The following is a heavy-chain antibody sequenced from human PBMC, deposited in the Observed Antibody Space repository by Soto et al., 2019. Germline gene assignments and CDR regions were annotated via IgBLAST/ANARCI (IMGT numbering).Heavy chain of an antibody. D-gene: IGHD2-21*01. J-gene: IGHJ4*02. CDR3: AKGSRMWTPDY. V-gene: IGHV1-3*01. CDR1: GYTFTDYA. CDR2: IAPGNGNT. Sequence: CASVKVSCKASGYTFTDYAIHWVRQAPGQRLEWMGWIAPGNGNTKYSQNFQGRVTITRDTSATTAYMELSSLRSEDTAVYYCAKGSRMWTPDYWGQGTLVTVSS.